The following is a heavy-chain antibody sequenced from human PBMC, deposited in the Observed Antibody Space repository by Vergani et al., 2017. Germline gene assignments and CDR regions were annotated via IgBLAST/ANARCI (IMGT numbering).Heavy chain of an antibody. J-gene: IGHJ4*02. CDR1: GFTFSHLG. CDR3: AKYGFRQWLLDS. D-gene: IGHD6-19*01. V-gene: IGHV3-30*18. CDR2: ISYDGNNK. Sequence: QVHLVESGGGVVQPGRSLKLSCVASGFTFSHLGMHWVRQAPGKGPEWVAAISYDGNNKDYVDSVRGRFTISRDNSKNTLYLEMNSLKTDDTAMYYCAKYGFRQWLLDSWGQGTLVTVSS.